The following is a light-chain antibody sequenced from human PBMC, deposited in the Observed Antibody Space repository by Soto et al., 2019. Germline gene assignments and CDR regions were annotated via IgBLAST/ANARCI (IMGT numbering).Light chain of an antibody. V-gene: IGLV2-14*01. J-gene: IGLJ2*01. Sequence: QSALTQPASVSGSPGQSITISCTGTSSDVGGYQYVSWYQQHPGKVPELMIYEVSHRPSGVSDRFSGSKSGNTASLTISGLQAQDEADYYCATWDASLTGEVFGGGTKVTVL. CDR3: ATWDASLTGEV. CDR2: EVS. CDR1: SSDVGGYQY.